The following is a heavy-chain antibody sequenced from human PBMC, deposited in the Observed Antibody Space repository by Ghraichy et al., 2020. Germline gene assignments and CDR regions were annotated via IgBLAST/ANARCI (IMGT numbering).Heavy chain of an antibody. V-gene: IGHV3-23*01. J-gene: IGHJ3*01. D-gene: IGHD3-10*01. CDR3: ATKSSFDF. CDR2: ISGSGGTT. Sequence: GGSLRLSCAASGLTFSSYAMSWGRQAPGKGLEWVSTISGSGGTTYYADSVGGRFTISRANSRNTLFLQMNSLRADDTAVYYCATKSSFDFWGQGTMVTVSS. CDR1: GLTFSSYA.